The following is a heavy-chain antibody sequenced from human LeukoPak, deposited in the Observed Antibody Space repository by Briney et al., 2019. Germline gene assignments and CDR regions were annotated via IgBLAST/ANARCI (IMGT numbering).Heavy chain of an antibody. CDR2: IRSKAYGGTT. Sequence: GGSLRLSCAASGFTFSSYSMSWVRQAPGKGLEWVGFIRSKAYGGTTEYAASVKGRFTISRDDSKSIAYLQMNSLKTEDTAVYYCTRSRTTYNFDYWGQGTLVTVSS. CDR3: TRSRTTYNFDY. V-gene: IGHV3-49*04. CDR1: GFTFSSYS. D-gene: IGHD1-1*01. J-gene: IGHJ4*02.